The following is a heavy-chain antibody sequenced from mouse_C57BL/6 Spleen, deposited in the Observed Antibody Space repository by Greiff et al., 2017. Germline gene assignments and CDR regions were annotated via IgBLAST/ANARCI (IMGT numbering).Heavy chain of an antibody. CDR1: GFSLTSYG. J-gene: IGHJ2*01. CDR2: IWSGGST. CDR3: ACSYGNFFDD. D-gene: IGHD2-1*01. V-gene: IGHV2-2*01. Sequence: QVQLQQSGPGLVQPSQSLSITCTVSGFSLTSYGVHWVRQSPGKGLEWLGVIWSGGSTDYNAAFISRLSISKDNSKSKVFFIMNSLQADDTAIYYCACSYGNFFDDWGQGTTLTVSS.